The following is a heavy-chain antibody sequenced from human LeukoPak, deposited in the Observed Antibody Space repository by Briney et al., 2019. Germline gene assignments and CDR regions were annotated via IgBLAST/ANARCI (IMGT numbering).Heavy chain of an antibody. D-gene: IGHD4-17*01. Sequence: SETLSLTCTVSGGSISSSSYYWGWIRQPPGKGLEWIGSIYHSGSTYYNPSLKSRVTISVDTSKNRFSLKLSSVTAADTAVYYCAREQRDYGDSYFDYWGQGTLVTVSS. CDR3: AREQRDYGDSYFDY. CDR1: GGSISSSSYY. J-gene: IGHJ4*02. V-gene: IGHV4-39*07. CDR2: IYHSGST.